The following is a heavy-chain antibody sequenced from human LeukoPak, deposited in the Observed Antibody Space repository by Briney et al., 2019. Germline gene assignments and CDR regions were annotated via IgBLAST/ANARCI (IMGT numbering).Heavy chain of an antibody. CDR1: GFTFSRYW. CDR3: AHGAMYQLDY. CDR2: IIGGAGST. D-gene: IGHD2-2*01. Sequence: GGSLRLSCEASGFTFSRYWMHWVRQAPGKGLEWVSGIIGGAGSTYYADSVKGRFTISGDNSKNTLFLQMNSLRAEDTAVYYCAHGAMYQLDYWGQGTLVTVSS. J-gene: IGHJ4*02. V-gene: IGHV3-23*01.